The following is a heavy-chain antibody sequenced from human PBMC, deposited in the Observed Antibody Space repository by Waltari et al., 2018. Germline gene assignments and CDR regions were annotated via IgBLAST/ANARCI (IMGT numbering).Heavy chain of an antibody. CDR1: GVPLNDYW. CDR3: VKNGPYFDVNY. D-gene: IGHD3-9*01. CDR2: IHHSGNT. J-gene: IGHJ4*02. V-gene: IGHV4-34*01. Sequence: QVQLQQWGAGLLKPSETLSLTCAVYGVPLNDYWWTWIRQSPGKGLEWIGEIHHSGNTNYNSSLKSRLTMSLDTSKKQFSLQLTSVTAADTAIYYCVKNGPYFDVNYWGQGTLVTVSS.